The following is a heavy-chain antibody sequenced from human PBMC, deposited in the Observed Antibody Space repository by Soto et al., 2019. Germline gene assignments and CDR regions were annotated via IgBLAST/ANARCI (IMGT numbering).Heavy chain of an antibody. Sequence: SGPTLVNPTPPLTLTCTFSGFSLSTSDEGVGWIRQPPGKALEWLAIIYRDDDKRYSPSLKSRLTITKDTSKNQVVLTVTNMDPVDTATYYCAHSKYSRSSFDYWGQGTLVTVSS. D-gene: IGHD6-6*01. V-gene: IGHV2-5*02. J-gene: IGHJ4*02. CDR3: AHSKYSRSSFDY. CDR1: GFSLSTSDEG. CDR2: IYRDDDK.